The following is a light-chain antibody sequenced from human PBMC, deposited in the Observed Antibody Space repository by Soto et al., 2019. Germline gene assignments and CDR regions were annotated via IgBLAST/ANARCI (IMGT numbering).Light chain of an antibody. CDR1: SSDVGGYNY. CDR3: SSYTSSSTLE. CDR2: DVS. J-gene: IGLJ2*01. V-gene: IGLV2-14*01. Sequence: QSALTQPASVSGSPGQSITISCTGTSSDVGGYNYVSWYQQHPGKAPKLMIYDVSNRPSGVSNRFSGSKSGNTASLTISGLQAEDEADYYCSSYTSSSTLEIGEGTQLTVL.